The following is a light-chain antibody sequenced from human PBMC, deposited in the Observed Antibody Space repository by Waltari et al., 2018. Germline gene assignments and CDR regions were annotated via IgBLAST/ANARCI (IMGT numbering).Light chain of an antibody. Sequence: QSALTQPASVSGSPGQSITISCTGTSSDVGSYNLVSWYQQHQGKAPKLMIYEVSTRPSGVSNRFSGSKSGNTASLTIAGLQAEDEADYYCCSYAGSSTLVFGGGTKLTVL. V-gene: IGLV2-23*02. CDR2: EVS. CDR3: CSYAGSSTLV. CDR1: SSDVGSYNL. J-gene: IGLJ3*02.